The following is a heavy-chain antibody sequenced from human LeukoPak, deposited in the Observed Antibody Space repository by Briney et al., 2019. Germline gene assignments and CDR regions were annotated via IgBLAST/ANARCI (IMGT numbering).Heavy chain of an antibody. CDR1: GFTFSAYS. CDR3: ASLDTAKQPLANH. Sequence: GSLRLSCVVSGFTFSAYSMNWVRQAPGKGLEWVANIKQERGQEYYVDSVKGRFTISKDSAKNSLYLQMNSLRVEDTAMYYCASLDTAKQPLANHWGQGTLVTVSS. J-gene: IGHJ5*02. CDR2: IKQERGQE. D-gene: IGHD5-18*01. V-gene: IGHV3-7*03.